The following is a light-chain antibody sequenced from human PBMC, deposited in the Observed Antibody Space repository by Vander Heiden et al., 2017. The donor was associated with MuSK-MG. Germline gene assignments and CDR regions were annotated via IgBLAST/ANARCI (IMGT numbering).Light chain of an antibody. CDR2: LGS. Sequence: EIVMTQSPRSLPVTPGESASISCRSSQSLLHTTGYNYLHWYLQKPGQSPQVLIFLGSYLAYGVPDKFSGSGSCTDFTRKISRVVAEDVGAYYCRHDLQNWTFGQGTKVEIK. CDR3: RHDLQNWT. V-gene: IGKV2-28*01. J-gene: IGKJ1*01. CDR1: QSLLHTTGYNY.